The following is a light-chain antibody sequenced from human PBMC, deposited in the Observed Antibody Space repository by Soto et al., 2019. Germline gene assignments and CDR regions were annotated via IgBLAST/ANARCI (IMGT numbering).Light chain of an antibody. CDR3: QKRSDWRFT. CDR2: GAS. Sequence: EVVMTQSPATLSVSPGERATLSCRASQTVRDNLGWYQQKPGQSPRLLIYGASTRATGIPARFSGSGSGTDFTLTISSLEPEDFGVYYCQKRSDWRFTFGPGTKVD. J-gene: IGKJ3*01. CDR1: QTVRDN. V-gene: IGKV3-15*01.